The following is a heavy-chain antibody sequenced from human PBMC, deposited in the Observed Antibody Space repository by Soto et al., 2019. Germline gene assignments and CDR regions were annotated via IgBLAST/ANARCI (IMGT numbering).Heavy chain of an antibody. Sequence: QVQLVQSGAAVKKPGSSVKVSCKASGGTFSSYTISWVRQAPGQGLEWMGRIIPIPGIANYAQKFQGRVTITADKSTSTAYMELSSLRSEDTAVYYCARDRSGSPDYWGQGTLVTVSS. CDR3: ARDRSGSPDY. D-gene: IGHD2-15*01. CDR1: GGTFSSYT. V-gene: IGHV1-69*08. J-gene: IGHJ4*02. CDR2: IIPIPGIA.